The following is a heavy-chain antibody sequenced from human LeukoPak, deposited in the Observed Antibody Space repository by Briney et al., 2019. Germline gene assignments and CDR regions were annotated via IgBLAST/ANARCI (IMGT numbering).Heavy chain of an antibody. Sequence: SVKVSCKASGGTFSSYAISWVRQAPGQGLEWMGGIIPIFGTANYAQKFQGRVTITADESTSTAYMELSSLRSEDTAVYYCASTQLESGPYGNNWFDPWGQGTLVTVSS. D-gene: IGHD3-10*01. CDR3: ASTQLESGPYGNNWFDP. CDR1: GGTFSSYA. V-gene: IGHV1-69*13. CDR2: IIPIFGTA. J-gene: IGHJ5*02.